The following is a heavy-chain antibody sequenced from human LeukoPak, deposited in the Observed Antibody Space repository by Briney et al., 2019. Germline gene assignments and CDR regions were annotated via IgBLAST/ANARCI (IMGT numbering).Heavy chain of an antibody. CDR2: INRSGST. CDR1: GGSFSGYY. CDR3: ASLLVPGNFDY. V-gene: IGHV4-34*01. Sequence: SQTLSLTCAVYGGSFSGYYWSWIRQPPGKGLEWIGEINRSGSTNYNPSLKSRVTISVDVSKNQFSLKVTSVTAADTAVYYCASLLVPGNFDYWGQGTLVTVSP. D-gene: IGHD2-8*02. J-gene: IGHJ4*02.